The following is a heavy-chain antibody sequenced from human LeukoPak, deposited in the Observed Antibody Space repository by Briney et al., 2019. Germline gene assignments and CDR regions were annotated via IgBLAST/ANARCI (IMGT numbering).Heavy chain of an antibody. Sequence: GGSLRLSCVASGFTFSSYSMNWVRQAPGKGLEWVSSISRAGDYTYSEDSVKGRLTISRDNAKDSLYLQLNSLRAEDTAIYYCARDLMAVAGTGFDYWGQGALVTVSS. CDR1: GFTFSSYS. CDR2: ISRAGDYT. V-gene: IGHV3-21*01. D-gene: IGHD6-19*01. CDR3: ARDLMAVAGTGFDY. J-gene: IGHJ4*02.